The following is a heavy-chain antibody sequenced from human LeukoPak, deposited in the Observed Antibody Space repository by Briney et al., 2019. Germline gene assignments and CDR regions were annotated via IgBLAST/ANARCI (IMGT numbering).Heavy chain of an antibody. CDR1: GFTFHHYS. CDR3: ARGEDTAMVTGGYNWFDP. D-gene: IGHD5-18*01. J-gene: IGHJ5*02. Sequence: PGGSLRLSCAASGFTFHHYSMHWVRQPPGKGLEWVSLISWDGGITYYADSVRGRFTISRDNAKNSLYLQMNSLRADDTAVYYCARGEDTAMVTGGYNWFDPWGQGTLVTVSS. V-gene: IGHV3-43*01. CDR2: ISWDGGIT.